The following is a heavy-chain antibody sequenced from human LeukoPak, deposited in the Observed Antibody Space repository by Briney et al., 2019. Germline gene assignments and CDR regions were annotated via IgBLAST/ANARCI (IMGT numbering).Heavy chain of an antibody. J-gene: IGHJ4*02. V-gene: IGHV1-69*06. CDR3: ATTLVADANYYFDY. Sequence: GASVKVSCKASGVSFNTYSISWVRQAPGQGLEWMGRIIPLFDTTDYAQNFHGRVTISADTSTSTVNMELSSLRSDDTAVYYCATTLVADANYYFDYWGQGTLVTVSS. CDR1: GVSFNTYS. CDR2: IIPLFDTT. D-gene: IGHD5-12*01.